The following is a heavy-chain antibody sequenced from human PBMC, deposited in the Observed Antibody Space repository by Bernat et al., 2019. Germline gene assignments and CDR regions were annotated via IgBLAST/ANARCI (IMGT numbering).Heavy chain of an antibody. Sequence: EVQLMESGGGLVQPGGSLRLSCAAPGFTFSNHAMNWVRQAPGKGLEWVSGISGNGIDTYYADSVKGRFTSSRDNSKNTMYLQLNSLRAEDTAVYYCAKSATGTRFGSHYWGQGTLVTVSS. CDR1: GFTFSNHA. D-gene: IGHD1-7*01. V-gene: IGHV3-23*01. CDR3: AKSATGTRFGSHY. CDR2: ISGNGIDT. J-gene: IGHJ4*02.